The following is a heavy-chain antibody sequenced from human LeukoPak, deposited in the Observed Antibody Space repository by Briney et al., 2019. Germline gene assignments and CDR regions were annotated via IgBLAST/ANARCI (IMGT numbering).Heavy chain of an antibody. CDR1: GDSISSSYY. CDR2: IYYSGST. J-gene: IGHJ4*02. D-gene: IGHD1-26*01. V-gene: IGHV4-38-2*01. CDR3: ATLPGQWELLDFDY. Sequence: SETLSLTCYVSGDSISSSYYWGWIRQPPGKGLEWIGSIYYSGSTYYNPSLKSRVTISVDTSKNQFSLKLSSVTAADTAVYYCATLPGQWELLDFDYWGQGTLVTVSS.